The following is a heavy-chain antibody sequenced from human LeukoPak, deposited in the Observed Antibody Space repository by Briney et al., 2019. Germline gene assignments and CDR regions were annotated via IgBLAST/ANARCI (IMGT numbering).Heavy chain of an antibody. CDR3: AGDGGFGVVMRAFDI. J-gene: IGHJ3*02. V-gene: IGHV4-59*01. CDR1: GGSISSYC. Sequence: PSETLFLTCTVSGGSISSYCWSWIRQPPGKGLEWLGYIYYSGSTNYNPSLKSRVTISVDTSKNQFSLKLSSVTAADTAVYYCAGDGGFGVVMRAFDIWGQGTMVTVSS. CDR2: IYYSGST. D-gene: IGHD3-3*01.